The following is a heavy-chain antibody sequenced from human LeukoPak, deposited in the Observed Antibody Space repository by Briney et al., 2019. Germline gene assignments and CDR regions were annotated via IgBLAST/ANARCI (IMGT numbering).Heavy chain of an antibody. J-gene: IGHJ4*02. V-gene: IGHV1-69*13. CDR2: ITPLFGTA. CDR3: ARDPPYCTNGVCYTSYFDY. D-gene: IGHD2-8*01. Sequence: SVKVSCKASGGTFSKYTISWVRQRPGQGLEWMGGITPLFGTANYAQKFQGRVTITADESTSTAYMELSSLRSEDTAVYYCARDPPYCTNGVCYTSYFDYWGQGTLVTVSS. CDR1: GGTFSKYT.